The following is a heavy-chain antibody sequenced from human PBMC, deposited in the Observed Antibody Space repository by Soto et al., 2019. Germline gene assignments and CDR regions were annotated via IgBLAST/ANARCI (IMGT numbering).Heavy chain of an antibody. CDR3: ARDFYPLAYYFDP. V-gene: IGHV1-18*04. CDR1: GYTFINHG. J-gene: IGHJ4*02. Sequence: QVQLVQSEAEVKKPGASVKVSCEASGYTFINHGISWVRQDPGQGLEWMGWVSGSNGNTKYAQKFQGRVTMTTETSTSTAHVELRNLRSDDTAVYFCARDFYPLAYYFDPWGQGTLVTVSS. CDR2: VSGSNGNT.